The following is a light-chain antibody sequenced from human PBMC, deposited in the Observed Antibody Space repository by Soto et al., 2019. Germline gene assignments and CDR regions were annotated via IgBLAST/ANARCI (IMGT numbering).Light chain of an antibody. CDR2: EVT. CDR1: SSDVGRYNY. CDR3: GSYAGSNIMI. Sequence: QSVLTQPPSASGSPGQSVTISCTGTSSDVGRYNYVFWYQQHPGKAPKLMIYEVTKRPSGVPDRFSGSKSGNTASLTVSGLQAEDEATYFCGSYAGSNIMIFGGGTKVTVL. V-gene: IGLV2-8*01. J-gene: IGLJ2*01.